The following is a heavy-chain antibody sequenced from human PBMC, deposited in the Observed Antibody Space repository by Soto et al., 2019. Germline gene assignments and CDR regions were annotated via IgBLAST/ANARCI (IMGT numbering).Heavy chain of an antibody. V-gene: IGHV1-18*04. CDR2: ISTYNGKA. J-gene: IGHJ3*02. CDR1: GYTFTSFG. D-gene: IGHD4-4*01. CDR3: AKDGYGNNDGDALHI. Sequence: QGQLVQSGAEVKKLGASVKVSCKASGYTFTSFGITWVRQAPGQGLEWMGWISTYNGKANYAQKLQGRVTVTRDTSTNTAYMELRSLRSDDTAVYYCAKDGYGNNDGDALHIWGQGTMVTVSS.